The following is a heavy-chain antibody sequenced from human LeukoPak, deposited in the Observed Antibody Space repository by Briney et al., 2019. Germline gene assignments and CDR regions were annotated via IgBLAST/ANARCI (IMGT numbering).Heavy chain of an antibody. CDR1: GFIFSDHY. D-gene: IGHD3-16*01. V-gene: IGHV3-11*01. CDR2: ISDGGRTI. CDR3: ARGNPLLMITFGGLFDY. J-gene: IGHJ4*02. Sequence: GGSLRLSCGASGFIFSDHYMSWIRQAPGKGLEWISYISDGGRTIHYADSVKGQFTISRDNAKNSLYLQMNSLRPDDPAVYYCARGNPLLMITFGGLFDYWGQGTLVTVSS.